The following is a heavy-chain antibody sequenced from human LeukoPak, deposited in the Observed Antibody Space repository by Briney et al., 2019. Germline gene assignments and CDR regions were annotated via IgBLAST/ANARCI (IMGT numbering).Heavy chain of an antibody. CDR2: ISGYNGNT. CDR1: GYTFSNFG. J-gene: IGHJ3*02. V-gene: IGHV1-18*01. CDR3: AKAQEGGWNAFDI. Sequence: GASVKVSCKASGYTFSNFGISWVRQAPGQGLEWMGWISGYNGNTDYAQKLQGRVTVTTDTSTRTAYLELRSLRSDDTAVYYCAKAQEGGWNAFDIWGQGTMVTVS. D-gene: IGHD3-16*01.